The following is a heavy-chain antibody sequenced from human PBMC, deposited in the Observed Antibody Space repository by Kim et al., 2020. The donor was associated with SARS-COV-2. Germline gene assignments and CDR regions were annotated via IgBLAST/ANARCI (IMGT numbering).Heavy chain of an antibody. D-gene: IGHD6-13*01. CDR3: ARGSSWSLLTFAY. V-gene: IGHV1-8*01. J-gene: IGHJ4*02. Sequence: YAQKFQGRVTMTRNTSISTAYMELSSLRSEDTAVYYCARGSSWSLLTFAYWGQGTLVTVSS.